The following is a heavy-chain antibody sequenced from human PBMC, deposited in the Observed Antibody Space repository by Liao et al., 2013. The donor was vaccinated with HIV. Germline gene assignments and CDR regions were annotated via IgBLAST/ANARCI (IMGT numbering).Heavy chain of an antibody. CDR1: GGSLSGYC. V-gene: IGHV4-34*01. CDR2: INHSGST. Sequence: QVQLQQWGAGLLKPSETLSLTCAVYGGSLSGYCWSWIRQSPGKGLEWIGEINHSGSTNYNPSLKSRLTISVDTSKNQFSLKLSSVTAADTAAYYCARGPDIAAAGTYTYWGQGTLVTVSS. D-gene: IGHD6-13*01. CDR3: ARGPDIAAAGTYTY. J-gene: IGHJ4*02.